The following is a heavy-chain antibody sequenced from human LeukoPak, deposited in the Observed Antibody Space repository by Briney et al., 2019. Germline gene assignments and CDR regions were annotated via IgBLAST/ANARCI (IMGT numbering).Heavy chain of an antibody. Sequence: PGGSLRLSCAASGFTFSSYAMSWVRQAPGKGLEWVSAISGSGGSTYYADSVKGRFTISRDNSKNTLYLQMNSLRAEDTAVYYCASGVGYCSGGSGYSITPYYYYGMDVWGQGTTVTVSS. CDR2: ISGSGGST. D-gene: IGHD2-15*01. CDR3: ASGVGYCSGGSGYSITPYYYYGMDV. V-gene: IGHV3-23*01. J-gene: IGHJ6*02. CDR1: GFTFSSYA.